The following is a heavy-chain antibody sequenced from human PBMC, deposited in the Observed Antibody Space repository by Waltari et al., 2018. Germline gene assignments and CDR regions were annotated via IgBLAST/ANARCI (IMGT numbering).Heavy chain of an antibody. CDR2: RNYDGSST. Sequence: EVQLVESGGGLVQPGESLTLSCAASGFTFDDYAMHWVRQRPGKGLEGVSRRNYDGSSTYYADFVKGRFTISRDNAKNTLYLQMNSLRAEDTGVYYCVRGYGGDVYWGQGTLVTVSS. CDR1: GFTFDDYA. J-gene: IGHJ4*02. D-gene: IGHD2-21*02. V-gene: IGHV3-9*01. CDR3: VRGYGGDVY.